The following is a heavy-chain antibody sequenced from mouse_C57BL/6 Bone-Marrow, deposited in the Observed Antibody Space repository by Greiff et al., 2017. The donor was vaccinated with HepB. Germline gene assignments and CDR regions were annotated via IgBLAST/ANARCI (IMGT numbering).Heavy chain of an antibody. V-gene: IGHV1-62-2*01. CDR1: GYTFTEYT. D-gene: IGHD1-1*01. CDR2: FYPGSGSI. J-gene: IGHJ3*01. CDR3: ARHEVPFYYYGSSKGFAY. Sequence: VKLVESGAELVKPGASVKLSCKASGYTFTEYTIHWVKQRSGQGLEWIGWFYPGSGSIKYNEKFKDKATLTADKSSSTVYMELSRLTSEDSAVYFCARHEVPFYYYGSSKGFAYWGQGTLVTVSA.